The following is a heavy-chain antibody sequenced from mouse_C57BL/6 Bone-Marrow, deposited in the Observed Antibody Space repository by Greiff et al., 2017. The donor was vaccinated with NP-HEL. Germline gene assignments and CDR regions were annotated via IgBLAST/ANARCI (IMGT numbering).Heavy chain of an antibody. D-gene: IGHD1-1*01. Sequence: EVKLVESGGGLVKPGGSLKLSCAASGFTFSSYAMSWVRQTPEKRLEWVATISDGGSYIYYPDNVKGRFTISRDNAKNNLYLQMSHLKSEDTAMYYCARDRYGSSFAYWGQGTLVTVSA. V-gene: IGHV5-4*01. CDR1: GFTFSSYA. CDR2: ISDGGSYI. J-gene: IGHJ3*01. CDR3: ARDRYGSSFAY.